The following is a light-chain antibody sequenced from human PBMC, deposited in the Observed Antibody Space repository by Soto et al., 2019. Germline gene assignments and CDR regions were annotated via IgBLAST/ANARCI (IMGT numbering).Light chain of an antibody. CDR2: NND. J-gene: IGLJ3*02. CDR3: ASWHDSLNAWV. V-gene: IGLV1-44*01. CDR1: TSPFGFYS. Sequence: QSVLTQSPSASGTPWQTVTIFCSGGTSPFGFYSIEWYQQVPGAAPRFLMYNNDQRASGVPDRFSGSNFGTSASLAISALQSEDEAVYYCASWHDSLNAWVIGGGTKLTVL.